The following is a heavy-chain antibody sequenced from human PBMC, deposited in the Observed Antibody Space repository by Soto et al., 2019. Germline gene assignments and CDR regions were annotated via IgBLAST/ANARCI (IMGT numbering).Heavy chain of an antibody. V-gene: IGHV4-59*01. CDR3: VRGYYDSRGQSNTFDI. D-gene: IGHD3-22*01. CDR2: VYYSGST. CDR1: GASISSSY. Sequence: SETLSLTCTVSGASISSSYWSWIRQSPGKRLEWIGFVYYSGSTNYNSSLKSRVTISVDTSKNQFSLKLRSVTAADTAVYYCVRGYYDSRGQSNTFDIWGQGTMVTVSS. J-gene: IGHJ3*02.